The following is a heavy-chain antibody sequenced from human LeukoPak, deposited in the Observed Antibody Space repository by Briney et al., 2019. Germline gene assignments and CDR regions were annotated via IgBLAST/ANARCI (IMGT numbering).Heavy chain of an antibody. CDR2: IYSDDTT. CDR3: AKERGPRDGYNSLEY. D-gene: IGHD5-24*01. CDR1: GFSVSSNY. V-gene: IGHV3-66*01. J-gene: IGHJ4*02. Sequence: GGSLRLSCAASGFSVSSNYMNWVRQAPGKGLEWVSVIYSDDTTHYADSVRGRFIISRDNSKNMLSLQMNTLRAEDTAIYYCAKERGPRDGYNSLEYWGQGTLVTVSS.